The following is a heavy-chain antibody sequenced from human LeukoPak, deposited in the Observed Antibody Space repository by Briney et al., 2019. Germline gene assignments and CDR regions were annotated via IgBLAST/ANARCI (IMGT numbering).Heavy chain of an antibody. V-gene: IGHV3-23*01. CDR1: GFTFSSYA. D-gene: IGHD3-22*01. CDR2: ISGSGGST. J-gene: IGHJ3*02. CDR3: AKASGPDYYDSEDAFDI. Sequence: GGSLRLSCAASGFTFSSYAMSWVRQAPGKGLEWVSAISGSGGSTYYEDSVKGRFTISRDNSKNTLYLQMNSLRAEDTAVYYCAKASGPDYYDSEDAFDIWGQGTMATVSS.